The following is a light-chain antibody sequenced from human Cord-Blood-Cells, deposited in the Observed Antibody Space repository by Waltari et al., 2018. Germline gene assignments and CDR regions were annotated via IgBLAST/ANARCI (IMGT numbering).Light chain of an antibody. V-gene: IGLV3-10*01. CDR3: YSTDSSGNHYV. CDR2: EDS. Sequence: SYELTQPPSVSVSPGQTARITCSGDALPKKYAYWYQQKSGQAPGLVIYEDSKRPSGIPEGFSGSSSGTMATLTISVAQVEDEADYYCYSTDSSGNHYVFGTWTKVTVL. CDR1: ALPKKY. J-gene: IGLJ1*01.